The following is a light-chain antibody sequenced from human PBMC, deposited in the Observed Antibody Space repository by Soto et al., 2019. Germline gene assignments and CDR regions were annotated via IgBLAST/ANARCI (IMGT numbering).Light chain of an antibody. CDR3: QAWDSSTAV. V-gene: IGLV3-1*01. CDR2: QDS. CDR1: KLGDKY. Sequence: SYELTQPPSVSVSPGQTASITCSGDKLGDKYACWYQQKAGQSPVVVIYQDSKRPSGIPERFSGSNSGNTATLTISGTQAMDEADYYCQAWDSSTAVFGGGTNLTVL. J-gene: IGLJ2*01.